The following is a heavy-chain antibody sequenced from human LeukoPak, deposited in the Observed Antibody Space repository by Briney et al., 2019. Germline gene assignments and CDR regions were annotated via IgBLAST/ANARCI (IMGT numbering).Heavy chain of an antibody. Sequence: GGSLRLSCAASGFTFSSYAVSWVRQAPGKGLEWVSSISSSSSYIYYADSVKGRFTISRDNAKNSLYLQMNSLRAEDTAVYYCASSSVYAVKWFDPWGQGTLVTVSS. CDR2: ISSSSSYI. CDR3: ASSSVYAVKWFDP. CDR1: GFTFSSYA. V-gene: IGHV3-21*01. D-gene: IGHD2-8*01. J-gene: IGHJ5*02.